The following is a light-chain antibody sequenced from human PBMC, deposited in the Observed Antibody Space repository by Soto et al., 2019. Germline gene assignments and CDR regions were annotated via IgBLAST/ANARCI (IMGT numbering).Light chain of an antibody. Sequence: ENVLTQSPATLSSSPGERATLSCGASQSVSSSYLAWFQQKPGLAPRLLIYDASTRATGIPDRFSGSGSGTDFTLTISRLEPEDFAVYYCQQYGSLPRTFGQGTRVEI. V-gene: IGKV3D-20*01. J-gene: IGKJ1*01. CDR3: QQYGSLPRT. CDR1: QSVSSSY. CDR2: DAS.